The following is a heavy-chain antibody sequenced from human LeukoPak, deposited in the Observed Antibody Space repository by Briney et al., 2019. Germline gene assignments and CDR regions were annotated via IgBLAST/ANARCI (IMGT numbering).Heavy chain of an antibody. V-gene: IGHV3-49*04. Sequence: GGSLRLSCTAAGFSFGDYAMTWVRQAPGKGLEWVGFIRSKIYGGTPEYAASVKGRFTISRDDSQGIAYLQMNSLITEDTAVYYCSRDQTPYYWGQGTLVTVSS. J-gene: IGHJ4*02. CDR2: IRSKIYGGTP. CDR3: SRDQTPYY. CDR1: GFSFGDYA.